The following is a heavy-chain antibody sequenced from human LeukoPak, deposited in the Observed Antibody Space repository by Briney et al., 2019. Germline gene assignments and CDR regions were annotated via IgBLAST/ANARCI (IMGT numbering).Heavy chain of an antibody. CDR1: GYTFTSYY. Sequence: ASVKVSCKASGYTFTSYYMHWVRQAPGQGLEWMGIINPSGGSTIYAQKVQGRVTMPRDTSTSTVYMELSSLRSEDTAVYYCARDRRSSSWKIQNWFDPWGQGTLVPVSS. CDR3: ARDRRSSSWKIQNWFDP. V-gene: IGHV1-46*04. CDR2: INPSGGST. J-gene: IGHJ5*02. D-gene: IGHD6-13*01.